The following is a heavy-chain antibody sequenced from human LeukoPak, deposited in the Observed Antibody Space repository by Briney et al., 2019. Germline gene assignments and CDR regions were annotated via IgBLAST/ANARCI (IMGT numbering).Heavy chain of an antibody. CDR1: GYTFADYF. CDR3: AKIAYSSGLSHY. Sequence: ASVKVSCKASGYTFADYFIHWVRQAPGQGLEWMGWISTNSGDTNYAQKFQGRVTMTRDTSINTAYMELSSLRSDDTAVYYCAKIAYSSGLSHYWGQGTLVTVSS. V-gene: IGHV1-2*02. CDR2: ISTNSGDT. D-gene: IGHD3-22*01. J-gene: IGHJ4*02.